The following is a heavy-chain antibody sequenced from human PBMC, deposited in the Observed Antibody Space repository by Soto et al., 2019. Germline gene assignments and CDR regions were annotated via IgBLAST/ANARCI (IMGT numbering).Heavy chain of an antibody. Sequence: GASVXVSCKASGYTFTSYAMHWVRQAPGQRLEWMGWINAGNGNTKYSQKFQGRVTITRDTSASTAYMELSSLRSEDTAVYYCARGGGYSGYDFSLLIVWGQGTLVTVSS. D-gene: IGHD5-12*01. CDR2: INAGNGNT. J-gene: IGHJ4*02. CDR1: GYTFTSYA. V-gene: IGHV1-3*01. CDR3: ARGGGYSGYDFSLLIV.